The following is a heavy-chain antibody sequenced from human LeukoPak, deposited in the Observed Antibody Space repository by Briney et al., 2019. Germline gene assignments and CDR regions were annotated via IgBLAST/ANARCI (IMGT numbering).Heavy chain of an antibody. D-gene: IGHD3-22*01. J-gene: IGHJ4*02. CDR2: VNTVSSYI. V-gene: IGHV3-21*01. Sequence: GGSLRLSCAASGFVFSSYSFNWVRQAPGKALEWVASVNTVSSYIYYADSVRGRFTISRDKAKNSVLLQMNSLRAEDMAMYYCVRLRRNSDSSGYFYYYDNWGQGTLVTVSS. CDR1: GFVFSSYS. CDR3: VRLRRNSDSSGYFYYYDN.